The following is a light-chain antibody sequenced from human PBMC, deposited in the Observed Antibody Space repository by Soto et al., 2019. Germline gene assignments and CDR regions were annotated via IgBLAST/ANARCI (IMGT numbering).Light chain of an antibody. CDR2: KAS. CDR3: QQYNSYSPT. V-gene: IGKV1-5*03. CDR1: QTISSW. J-gene: IGKJ1*01. Sequence: DIQMTQSPSTLSGSVGDRVTITCRASQTISSWLAWYQQKPGKAPKLLIYKASTLKSGVPSRFSGGGSGTEFTLTISSLQPDDFATYYCQQYNSYSPTFGQGTKVDIK.